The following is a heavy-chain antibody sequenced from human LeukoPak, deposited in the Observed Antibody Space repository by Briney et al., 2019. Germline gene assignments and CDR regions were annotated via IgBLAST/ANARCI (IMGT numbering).Heavy chain of an antibody. V-gene: IGHV3-43*02. CDR3: AKDSGSPSRMWAAAGTSEYFQH. D-gene: IGHD6-13*01. CDR2: ISGDDGST. Sequence: GGSLRLSCAASGFTFDDYAMHWVRQAPGKGLEWVSLISGDDGSTYYADSVKGRFTISRDNSKNSLYLQMNSLRTEDTALYYCAKDSGSPSRMWAAAGTSEYFQHWGQGTLVTVSS. CDR1: GFTFDDYA. J-gene: IGHJ1*01.